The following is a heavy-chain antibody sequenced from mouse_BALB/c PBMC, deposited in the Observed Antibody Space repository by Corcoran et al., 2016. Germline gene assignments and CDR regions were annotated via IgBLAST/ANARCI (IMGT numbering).Heavy chain of an antibody. CDR2: ISYDGSN. J-gene: IGHJ1*01. CDR1: GYSITSGYS. Sequence: DVQLQESGPGLVKPSQSLSLTCSVTGYSITSGYSWNWIRQFPGNRLEWMAYISYDGSNNYNPSLKNRISITRYTSKNQFFLKLNSVTTENTATYYCARWGLLRGWYFDVWGAGTTVTVSS. V-gene: IGHV3-6*02. CDR3: ARWGLLRGWYFDV.